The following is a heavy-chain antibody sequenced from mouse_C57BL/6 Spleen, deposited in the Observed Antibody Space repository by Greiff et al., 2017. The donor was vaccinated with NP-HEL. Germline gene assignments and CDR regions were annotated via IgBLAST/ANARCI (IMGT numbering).Heavy chain of an antibody. Sequence: VQLQQSGAELVKPGASVKLSCKASGYTFTEYTIHWVKQRSGQGLEWIGWFYPGSGSIKYNEKFKDKATLTADKSSSTVYMELSRLTSEDSAVYFCARHEILYGSSYENYAMDYWGQGTSVTVSS. CDR3: ARHEILYGSSYENYAMDY. CDR2: FYPGSGSI. V-gene: IGHV1-62-2*01. J-gene: IGHJ4*01. D-gene: IGHD1-1*01. CDR1: GYTFTEYT.